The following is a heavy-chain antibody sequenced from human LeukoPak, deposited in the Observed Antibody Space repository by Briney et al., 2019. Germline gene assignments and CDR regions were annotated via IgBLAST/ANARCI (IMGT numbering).Heavy chain of an antibody. V-gene: IGHV1-18*01. Sequence: GASVKVSCKPSGYTFTYYGVIWVRQAPGQGLEWMGWISGYNGNTKYAERFQDRVSMSRDSSTGTAYMEVRSLTSDDTAVYYCARDLYPSLEVADPRGGMDVWGQGTTVTVSS. CDR2: ISGYNGNT. CDR1: GYTFTYYG. CDR3: ARDLYPSLEVADPRGGMDV. D-gene: IGHD6-19*01. J-gene: IGHJ6*02.